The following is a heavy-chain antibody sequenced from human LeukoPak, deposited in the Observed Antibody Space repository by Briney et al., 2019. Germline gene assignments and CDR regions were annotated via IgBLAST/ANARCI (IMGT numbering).Heavy chain of an antibody. D-gene: IGHD3-3*01. V-gene: IGHV3-30*02. Sequence: PGGSLRLSCAASGFTFSSYGMHWVRQAPGKGLEWVAFIRYDGSNKYYADSVKGRFTISRDNSKNTLSLQMNSLRAEDTALYYCAKTYYDFWSGYRPFDPWGQGTLVTVSS. CDR1: GFTFSSYG. J-gene: IGHJ5*02. CDR2: IRYDGSNK. CDR3: AKTYYDFWSGYRPFDP.